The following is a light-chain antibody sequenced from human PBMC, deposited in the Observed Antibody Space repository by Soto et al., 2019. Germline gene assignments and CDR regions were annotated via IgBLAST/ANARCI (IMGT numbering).Light chain of an antibody. Sequence: DIQMTQSPSSLSASVGDRVTLTCRASQVIGNNLGWYQQKPGKAPKRLIYAAYTLEGGVPSRFSGSGSATEFPLTISSLQSEHLATYYCLQHHTSPFTFGQGTKLEI. CDR1: QVIGNN. V-gene: IGKV1-17*01. J-gene: IGKJ2*01. CDR2: AAY. CDR3: LQHHTSPFT.